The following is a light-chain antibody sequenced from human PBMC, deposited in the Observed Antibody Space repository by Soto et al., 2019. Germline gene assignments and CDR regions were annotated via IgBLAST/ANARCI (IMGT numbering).Light chain of an antibody. CDR3: QHYNTYSPGT. J-gene: IGKJ1*01. V-gene: IGKV1-5*01. Sequence: DIQMTQTPATLSAFAGDRVTVTCRASQSVSSWVAWYQEKPGRGPKLLIYDASTWQSGVPSRFIGSRSGTEFTLTITCLQPDDFATYYCQHYNTYSPGTFGQGTRVEVK. CDR1: QSVSSW. CDR2: DAS.